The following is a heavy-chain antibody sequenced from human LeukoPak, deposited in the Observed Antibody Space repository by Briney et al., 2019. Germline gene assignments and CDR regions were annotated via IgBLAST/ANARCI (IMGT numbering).Heavy chain of an antibody. Sequence: PSQTLSLTCTVSGGSISSGDYYWSWIRQPPGKGLEWIWYIYYSGSTYYNPSPKSRVTISVDTSKNQFSLKLSSVTAADTAVYYCARDRVLSPRRDYYFDYWGQGTLVTVSS. D-gene: IGHD2-15*01. V-gene: IGHV4-30-4*08. CDR1: GGSISSGDYY. J-gene: IGHJ4*02. CDR3: ARDRVLSPRRDYYFDY. CDR2: IYYSGST.